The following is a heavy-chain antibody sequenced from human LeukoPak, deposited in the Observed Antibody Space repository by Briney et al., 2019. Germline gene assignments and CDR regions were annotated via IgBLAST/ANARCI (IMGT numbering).Heavy chain of an antibody. D-gene: IGHD3-22*01. CDR1: GYTFTSYG. Sequence: PAASVKVSCKASGYTFTSYGISWVRQAPGQGLEWMGWISAYNGNTNYAQKLQGRVTMTTDTSTSTAYMELRSLRSDDTAVYYCARSYYDSSGNDAFDIWGQWTMVTVSS. J-gene: IGHJ3*02. CDR2: ISAYNGNT. V-gene: IGHV1-18*01. CDR3: ARSYYDSSGNDAFDI.